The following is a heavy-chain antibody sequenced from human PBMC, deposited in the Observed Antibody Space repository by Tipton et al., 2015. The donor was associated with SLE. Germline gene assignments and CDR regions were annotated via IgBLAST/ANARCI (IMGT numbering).Heavy chain of an antibody. J-gene: IGHJ4*02. CDR2: IYSGGST. V-gene: IGHV3-53*01. Sequence: LSLTCTVSGGSISSGGYYWSWIRQPPGKGLEWVSVIYSGGSTYYADSVKGRFTISRDNSKNTLYLQMNSLRAEDTAVYYCARVSAAAGLFDYWGQGTLVTVSS. CDR1: GGSISSGGYY. D-gene: IGHD6-13*01. CDR3: ARVSAAAGLFDY.